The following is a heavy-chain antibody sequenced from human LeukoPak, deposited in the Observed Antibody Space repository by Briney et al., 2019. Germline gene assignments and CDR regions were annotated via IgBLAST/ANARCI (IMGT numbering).Heavy chain of an antibody. Sequence: KPSETLSLTCSVSTGAINNYYWTWIRQAAGKGLEWIGRFDSRGIKYNPSFNSRVTISLDMSKNQVSLNLNSVTAADTAIYFCARRVLVSGVYAFDMWGQGTMVTVSS. D-gene: IGHD2-8*02. J-gene: IGHJ3*02. CDR1: TGAINNYY. CDR3: ARRVLVSGVYAFDM. CDR2: FDSRGI. V-gene: IGHV4-4*07.